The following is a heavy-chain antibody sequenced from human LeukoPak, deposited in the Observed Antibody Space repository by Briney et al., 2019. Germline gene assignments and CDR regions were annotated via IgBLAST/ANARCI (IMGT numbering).Heavy chain of an antibody. CDR1: GGSFSGYY. CDR2: INHSGST. J-gene: IGHJ4*02. D-gene: IGHD3-3*01. CDR3: ARSIGKLRFWRGFDH. Sequence: PSETLSLTCAVYGGSFSGYYWSWIRQPPGKGLEWIGEINHSGSTNYNPSLKSRVTISVDTSKNQFSLKLSSVTAADTAVYYCARSIGKLRFWRGFDHWGQGTLVTVSS. V-gene: IGHV4-34*01.